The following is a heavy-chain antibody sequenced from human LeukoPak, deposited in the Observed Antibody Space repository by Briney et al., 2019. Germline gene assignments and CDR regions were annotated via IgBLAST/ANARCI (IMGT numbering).Heavy chain of an antibody. CDR1: GGSISSGGYS. CDR3: ARDRNYYGSGDAFDI. Sequence: SETLSLTCAVSGGSISSGGYSWSWIRQPPGKGLEWIGYIYHSGSTYYSPSLKSRVTISVDRSKNQFPLKLSSVTAADTAVYYCARDRNYYGSGDAFDIWGQGTMVTVSS. J-gene: IGHJ3*02. D-gene: IGHD3-10*01. CDR2: IYHSGST. V-gene: IGHV4-30-2*01.